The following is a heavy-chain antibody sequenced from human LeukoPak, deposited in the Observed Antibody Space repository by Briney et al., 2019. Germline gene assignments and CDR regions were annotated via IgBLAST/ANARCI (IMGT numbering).Heavy chain of an antibody. CDR3: ARVRYCSSTSCHQKEKRFDY. D-gene: IGHD2-2*01. CDR2: INHSGST. J-gene: IGHJ4*02. CDR1: GVSFSGYQ. V-gene: IGHV4-34*01. Sequence: TSETLSLTCAVYGVSFSGYQWSWIRQSPGKGLEWIGEINHSGSTNYNPSLKSRVTISVDTSKNQFSLKLSSVTAADTAVYYCARVRYCSSTSCHQKEKRFDYWGQGTLVTVSS.